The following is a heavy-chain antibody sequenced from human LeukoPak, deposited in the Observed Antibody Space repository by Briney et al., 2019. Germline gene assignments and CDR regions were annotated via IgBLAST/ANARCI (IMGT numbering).Heavy chain of an antibody. CDR3: ARDRGFSTFDY. D-gene: IGHD3-22*01. CDR1: GFTFSTYR. J-gene: IGHJ4*02. V-gene: IGHV3-7*01. Sequence: GGSLRLSCAASGFTFSTYRMSWVRQAPGKGLEWVANIKEDGSDKNFLDSVKGRFTISRDNAKNSLYLQMNSLRAEDTAVYYCARDRGFSTFDYWGQGTLVTVSA. CDR2: IKEDGSDK.